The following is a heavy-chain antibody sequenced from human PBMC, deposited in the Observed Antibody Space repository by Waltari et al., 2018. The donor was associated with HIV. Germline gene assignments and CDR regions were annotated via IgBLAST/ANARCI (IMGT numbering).Heavy chain of an antibody. V-gene: IGHV1-18*01. CDR3: ARAAYGDFLYSWIDP. D-gene: IGHD4-17*01. CDR1: GYNFKNYG. J-gene: IGHJ5*02. Sequence: QIQVVQSGGEVKKPGASVKVSCKTSGYNFKNYGITWVRQAHGQGLEWMGRSSGRNGDTMYAQKFQGRVIMTIDTSTNSGYLELQSLTSDDTADYYCARAAYGDFLYSWIDPWGQGTPVIVSS. CDR2: SSGRNGDT.